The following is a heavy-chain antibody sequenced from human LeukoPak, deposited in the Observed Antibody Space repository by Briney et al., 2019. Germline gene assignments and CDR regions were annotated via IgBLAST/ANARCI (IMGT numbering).Heavy chain of an antibody. CDR1: GGSLNGHY. J-gene: IGHJ3*02. CDR2: GSESGGT. D-gene: IGHD1-26*01. Sequence: PSETLSLTCAVYGGSLNGHYWSWIRQPPGKGLEWIGEGSESGGTKFNPSLKSRATISADTSKNQFSLKLNSVTAADTAVYYCARSWYNGNYHGAFNMWDEGTMVTVTS. CDR3: ARSWYNGNYHGAFNM. V-gene: IGHV4-34*01.